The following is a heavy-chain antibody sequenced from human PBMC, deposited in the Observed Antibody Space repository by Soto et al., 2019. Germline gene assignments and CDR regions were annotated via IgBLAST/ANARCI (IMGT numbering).Heavy chain of an antibody. J-gene: IGHJ4*02. Sequence: QVQLIQSGPEMMQPGASVRVSCKASGFAALSYAFHWVRQAPGQGPEWLGWLNGGVYCTIYSQRFQGSVTITRDTSANTVYLEVNSRTSEDTAVYYCAREVKGVTSFDHWGQGTRVNVS. D-gene: IGHD3-10*01. CDR1: GFAALSYA. V-gene: IGHV1-3*01. CDR3: AREVKGVTSFDH. CDR2: LNGGVYCT.